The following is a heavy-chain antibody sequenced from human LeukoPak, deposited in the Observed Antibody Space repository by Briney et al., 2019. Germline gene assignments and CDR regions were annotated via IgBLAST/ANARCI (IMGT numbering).Heavy chain of an antibody. D-gene: IGHD2-2*01. Sequence: GGALTLSYLPSGFTFSNYWMSWLRQAPGRGLKVVANINRDGSQEYYVDSVKGRFTISRDNTKNSLYVQMNSLKAEDTAVYYCARGDAFSGDHWGQGALVTVSS. V-gene: IGHV3-7*04. CDR1: GFTFSNYW. CDR3: ARGDAFSGDH. CDR2: INRDGSQE. J-gene: IGHJ4*02.